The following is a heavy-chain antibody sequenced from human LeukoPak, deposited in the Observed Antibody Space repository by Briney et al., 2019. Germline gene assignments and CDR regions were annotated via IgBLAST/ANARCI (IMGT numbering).Heavy chain of an antibody. CDR1: GGSISSADYY. Sequence: SQTLSLTCTVSGGSISSADYYWTWVRQTPGKGLEWIGYIYYTGSTYYNPSLKRGVDMSVETSKNQFSLKLSSVTAADTAVYYCAIERGFESSGWYDGFDYWGQGTLVTVSS. CDR2: IYYTGST. D-gene: IGHD6-19*01. V-gene: IGHV4-30-4*01. CDR3: AIERGFESSGWYDGFDY. J-gene: IGHJ4*02.